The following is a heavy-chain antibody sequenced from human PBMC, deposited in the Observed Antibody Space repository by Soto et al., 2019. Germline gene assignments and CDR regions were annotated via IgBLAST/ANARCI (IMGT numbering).Heavy chain of an antibody. J-gene: IGHJ4*02. CDR3: ARDLCSSTSCYGGYYFDY. Sequence: PGGSLRLSCAASGFTFSSYGMHWVRQAPGKGLEWVAVIWYDGSNKYYADSVKGRFTISRDNSKNTLYLQMNSLRAEDTAVYYCARDLCSSTSCYGGYYFDYWGQGTLVTVSS. V-gene: IGHV3-33*01. CDR2: IWYDGSNK. CDR1: GFTFSSYG. D-gene: IGHD2-2*01.